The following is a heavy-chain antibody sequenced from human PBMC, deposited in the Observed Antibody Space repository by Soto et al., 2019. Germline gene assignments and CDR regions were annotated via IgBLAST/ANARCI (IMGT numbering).Heavy chain of an antibody. V-gene: IGHV1-24*01. D-gene: IGHD5-12*01. CDR2: FDPEDGET. CDR3: ATSAGYSGYDSHAFDI. CDR1: GYTLTELS. J-gene: IGHJ3*02. Sequence: ASVKVSCKVSGYTLTELSMHWVRQAPGKGLEWMGGFDPEDGETIYAQKFQGRVTMTEDTSTDTAYMELSSLRSEDTAVYYCATSAGYSGYDSHAFDIWGQGTMVTVS.